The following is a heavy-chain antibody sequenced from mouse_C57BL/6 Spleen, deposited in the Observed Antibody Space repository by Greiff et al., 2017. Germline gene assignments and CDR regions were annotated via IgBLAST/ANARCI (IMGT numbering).Heavy chain of an antibody. J-gene: IGHJ2*01. CDR3: ARKDYGSPHFDY. CDR2: ISSGSSTI. CDR1: GFTFSDYG. Sequence: EVQLQESGGGLVKPGGSLKLSCAASGFTFSDYGMHWVRQAPEKGLEWVAYISSGSSTIYYADTVKGRFTISRDNAKNTLFLQMTSLRSEDTAMYYCARKDYGSPHFDYWGQGTTLTVSS. D-gene: IGHD1-1*01. V-gene: IGHV5-17*01.